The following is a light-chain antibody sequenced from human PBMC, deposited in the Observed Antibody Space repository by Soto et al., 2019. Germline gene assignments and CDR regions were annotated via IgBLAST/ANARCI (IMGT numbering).Light chain of an antibody. V-gene: IGLV2-23*01. J-gene: IGLJ2*01. CDR3: CSYAGSVV. CDR2: EGS. CDR1: SSDVGSYNL. Sequence: QSALTQPASVSGSPGQSITISCTGTSSDVGSYNLVSWYQQHPGKAPKLMIYEGSKRPSGVSNRFSGSKSGNAASLTISGLHADDEADYYCCSYAGSVVFGGGTQLTVL.